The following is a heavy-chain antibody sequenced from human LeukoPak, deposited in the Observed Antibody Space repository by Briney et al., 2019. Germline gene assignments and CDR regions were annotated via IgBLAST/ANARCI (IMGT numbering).Heavy chain of an antibody. Sequence: SAKVSCKASGGTFSSYAISWVRQAPGQGLEWMGRIIPILGIANYAQKFQGRVTITADKSTSTAYMELSSLRSEDTAVYYCARVPYYDSSGYNPYNWFDPWGQGTLVTVSS. J-gene: IGHJ5*02. D-gene: IGHD3-22*01. CDR2: IIPILGIA. V-gene: IGHV1-69*04. CDR3: ARVPYYDSSGYNPYNWFDP. CDR1: GGTFSSYA.